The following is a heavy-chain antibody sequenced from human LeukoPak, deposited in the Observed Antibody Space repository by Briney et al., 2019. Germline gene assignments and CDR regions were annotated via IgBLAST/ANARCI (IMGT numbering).Heavy chain of an antibody. CDR2: INHSGST. Sequence: SETLSLTCAVYGGSFSGYYWSWIRQPPGKGLEWIGEINHSGSTNYNPSLKSRVTISVDTSKNQFSLKLSSVTAADTAVYYCASPGTVEYSSSSGDYYYGMDVWGQGTTVTVSS. J-gene: IGHJ6*02. V-gene: IGHV4-34*01. CDR3: ASPGTVEYSSSSGDYYYGMDV. CDR1: GGSFSGYY. D-gene: IGHD6-6*01.